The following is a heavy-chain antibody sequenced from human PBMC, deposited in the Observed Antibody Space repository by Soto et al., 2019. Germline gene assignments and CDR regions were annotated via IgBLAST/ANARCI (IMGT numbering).Heavy chain of an antibody. D-gene: IGHD4-17*01. Sequence: ASVKVSCKVSGYTLTDLSMHWVRQAPGKGLEWMGGFDPEDGETIYAQKFQGRVTMTEDTSTDTAYMELSSLRSEDTAVYYCATAYGGYPNGAFDIWGQGTMVTVSS. CDR1: GYTLTDLS. CDR3: ATAYGGYPNGAFDI. V-gene: IGHV1-24*01. J-gene: IGHJ3*02. CDR2: FDPEDGET.